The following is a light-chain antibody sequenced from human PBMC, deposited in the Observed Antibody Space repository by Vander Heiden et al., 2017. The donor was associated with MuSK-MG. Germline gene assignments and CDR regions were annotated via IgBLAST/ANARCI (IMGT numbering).Light chain of an antibody. CDR1: QSLLYSDGNTY. CDR2: KVS. V-gene: IGKV2-30*01. CDR3: RQGEHWRPT. Sequence: DVVMTQSPLSLPVTLGQPASISCRSSQSLLYSDGNTYLYWFHQRPGQSPRRLIYKVSNRDSGVPDRFSGSGSGTDFTLQISRVEAEDLGVYYCRQGEHWRPTFGQGTKVEIK. J-gene: IGKJ1*01.